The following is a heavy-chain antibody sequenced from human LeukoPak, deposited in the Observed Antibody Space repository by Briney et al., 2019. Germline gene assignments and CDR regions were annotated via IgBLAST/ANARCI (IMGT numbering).Heavy chain of an antibody. J-gene: IGHJ4*02. CDR1: GSIFSSYW. Sequence: GESLQISCQCYGSIFSSYWIAWVRQARGKGLEWRGVIYPRDSRTTYSPSFQGQVTISADKSITTAYLQWSSLKASDTAMYYCARHLSITSSPNYWGPGTLVTVSS. CDR2: IYPRDSRT. CDR3: ARHLSITSSPNY. D-gene: IGHD3-10*01. V-gene: IGHV5-51*01.